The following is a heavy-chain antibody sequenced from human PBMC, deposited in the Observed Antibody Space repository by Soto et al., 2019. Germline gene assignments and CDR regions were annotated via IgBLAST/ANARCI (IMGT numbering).Heavy chain of an antibody. D-gene: IGHD2-15*01. CDR3: ARGGYCSGGSCYSLAMNVWFDP. J-gene: IGHJ5*02. CDR1: GGSISSGGYS. Sequence: PSETLSLTCAVSGGSISSGGYSWSWIRQPPGKGLEWIGYIYHSGSTYYNPSLKSRVTISVDRSKNQFSLKLSSVTTADTAVYYCARGGYCSGGSCYSLAMNVWFDPWGQGTLVTVSS. V-gene: IGHV4-30-2*01. CDR2: IYHSGST.